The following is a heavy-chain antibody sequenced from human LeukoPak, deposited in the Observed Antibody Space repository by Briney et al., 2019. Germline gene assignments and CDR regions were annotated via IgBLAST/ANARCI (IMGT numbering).Heavy chain of an antibody. J-gene: IGHJ4*02. CDR3: ARDAYYYASDS. D-gene: IGHD3-10*01. CDR2: ISGSGTTI. V-gene: IGHV3-11*04. CDR1: GFTVSSNY. Sequence: PGGSLRLSCAASGFTVSSNYMSWIRQAPGKGLEWVSYISGSGTTIYYAGSVKGRFTVSRDNAKNSLYLQMNSLRAEDTAVYYCARDAYYYASDSWGRGTLVTVSS.